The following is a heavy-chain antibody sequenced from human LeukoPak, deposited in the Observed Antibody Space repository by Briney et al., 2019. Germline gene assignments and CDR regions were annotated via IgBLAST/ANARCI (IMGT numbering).Heavy chain of an antibody. D-gene: IGHD1-1*01. J-gene: IGHJ6*03. CDR3: AKRGNPTVGHHYLDV. CDR2: IRHSDSNT. Sequence: GGSLRLSGAASGFTFSSSDMSWVRQAPGSGLEWDSSIRHSDSNTYYADSVMGRFTISRDNSKNTLYLQMNSLSAEDTAVYYCAKRGNPTVGHHYLDVWGKGTTVSVSS. V-gene: IGHV3-23*05. CDR1: GFTFSSSD.